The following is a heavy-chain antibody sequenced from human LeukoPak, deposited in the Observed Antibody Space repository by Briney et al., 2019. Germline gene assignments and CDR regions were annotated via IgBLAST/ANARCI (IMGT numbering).Heavy chain of an antibody. Sequence: ASVKVSCKASGYTFTNYYIHWVRQAPGQGLEWMGIINPSGGSTSYAQKFQGRVTMTRDTSTSTVYMELSSLRSEDTAVYYCARAFTYYDFWSGYSLGDFGGYYFDYWGQGTLVTVSS. D-gene: IGHD3-3*01. CDR3: ARAFTYYDFWSGYSLGDFGGYYFDY. CDR1: GYTFTNYY. V-gene: IGHV1-46*01. CDR2: INPSGGST. J-gene: IGHJ4*02.